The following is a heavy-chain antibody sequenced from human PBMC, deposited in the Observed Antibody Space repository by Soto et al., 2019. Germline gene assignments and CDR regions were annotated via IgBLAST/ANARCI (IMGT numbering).Heavy chain of an antibody. Sequence: PSETLSLTCSVSGGSINGFCWSWIRRAPGKGLEWIGYISDIGRTDYNPSLKSRITISLDTSKDQISLNLRSVTAADTALYFCARLPGTSVLDGFDLWGPGTMVTVSS. D-gene: IGHD6-6*01. J-gene: IGHJ3*01. CDR3: ARLPGTSVLDGFDL. CDR1: GGSINGFC. CDR2: ISDIGRT. V-gene: IGHV4-59*01.